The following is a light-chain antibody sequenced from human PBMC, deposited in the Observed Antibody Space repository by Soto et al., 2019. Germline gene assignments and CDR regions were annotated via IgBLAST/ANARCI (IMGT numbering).Light chain of an antibody. CDR1: SSNIGDYNY. J-gene: IGLJ1*01. CDR3: ASYTTSNTVV. Sequence: QSVLAQPASVSGSPGQSITISCTGASSNIGDYNYVSWYQQNQGKAPKLIIYHVSYRPSGVSDRFSASKSGNTASLTISRLRAEDEADYYCASYTTSNTVVFGTGTKVTVL. CDR2: HVS. V-gene: IGLV2-14*01.